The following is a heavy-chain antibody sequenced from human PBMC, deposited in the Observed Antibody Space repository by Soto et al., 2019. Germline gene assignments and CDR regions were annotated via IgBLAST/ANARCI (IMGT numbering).Heavy chain of an antibody. Sequence: PGGSLRLSYAASGFTFDDFVMHWVRQAPGKGLEWVSGINWNSGNIDYADSVKGRFTISRDNAKNSLYLQMNSLRAEDTAFYFCVKGDYGGNPNFSYYDYWGQGTLVTVSS. CDR2: INWNSGNI. V-gene: IGHV3-9*01. CDR1: GFTFDDFV. D-gene: IGHD2-15*01. CDR3: VKGDYGGNPNFSYYDY. J-gene: IGHJ4*02.